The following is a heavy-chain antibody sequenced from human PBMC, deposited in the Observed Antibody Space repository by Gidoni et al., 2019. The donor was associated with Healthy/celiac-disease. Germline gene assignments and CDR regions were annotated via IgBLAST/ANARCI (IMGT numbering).Heavy chain of an antibody. J-gene: IGHJ4*02. V-gene: IGHV3-15*07. CDR1: NAC. Sequence: NACMTWVRQAPGKGLEWVGRIKSKTDGGTTDYAATVKGRVTISRDESKNTLYLQMNSLKTEDTAVYYCTSVDYYDSSVLDYWGQGTLVTVSA. CDR2: IKSKTDGGTT. CDR3: TSVDYYDSSVLDY. D-gene: IGHD3-22*01.